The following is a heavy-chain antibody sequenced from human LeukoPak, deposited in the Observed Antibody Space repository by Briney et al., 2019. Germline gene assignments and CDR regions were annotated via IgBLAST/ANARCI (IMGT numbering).Heavy chain of an antibody. CDR2: ITGSGTNT. Sequence: GGSLRLSCAASGFTFSSYAMGWVRQAPGRGLEWVSGITGSGTNTFYADSVKGRFTISRDNSKNTLYLQVNSLRAEDTAVYCCAKDISGSGTAAQLWGQGTLVTVSS. CDR1: GFTFSSYA. CDR3: AKDISGSGTAAQL. D-gene: IGHD3-10*01. J-gene: IGHJ4*02. V-gene: IGHV3-23*01.